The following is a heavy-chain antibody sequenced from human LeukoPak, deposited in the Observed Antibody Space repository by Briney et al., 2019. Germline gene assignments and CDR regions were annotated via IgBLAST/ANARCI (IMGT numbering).Heavy chain of an antibody. CDR2: IKQDGSEK. J-gene: IGHJ3*02. CDR1: GFTFSSYW. CDR3: ARDKSIAARNAFDI. Sequence: GGSLRLSCAASGFTFSSYWMSWVRQAPGKGLEWVANIKQDGSEKYYVDSVKGRFTISRDNAKNSLYLQMNSLRAEDTAVYYCARDKSIAARNAFDIWGQGTMVTVSS. D-gene: IGHD6-6*01. V-gene: IGHV3-7*01.